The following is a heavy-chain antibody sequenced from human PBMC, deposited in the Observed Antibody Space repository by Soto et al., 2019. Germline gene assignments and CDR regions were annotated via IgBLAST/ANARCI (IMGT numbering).Heavy chain of an antibody. CDR1: GFTFSSYG. Sequence: GSLRLSCAASGFTFSSYGMHWVRQAPGKGLEWVAAMSSDGSNKYYVDSVKGRLTISRDSSKDTLYLQMNSLRVEDTAVYYCVKGMYSSASTFDSWGQGTLVTVSS. D-gene: IGHD6-6*01. J-gene: IGHJ4*02. CDR2: MSSDGSNK. CDR3: VKGMYSSASTFDS. V-gene: IGHV3-30*18.